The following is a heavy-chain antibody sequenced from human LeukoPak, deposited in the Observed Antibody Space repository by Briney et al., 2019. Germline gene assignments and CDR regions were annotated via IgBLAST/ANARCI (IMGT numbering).Heavy chain of an antibody. CDR1: GFTFSSYA. CDR3: ARDLSPMRRVAGTFGPLDY. Sequence: GGSLGLSCAASGFTFSSYAMHWVRQAPGKGLEWVAVISYDGSNKYYADSVKGRFTISRDNSKNTLYLQMNSLRAEDTAVYYCARDLSPMRRVAGTFGPLDYWGQGTLVTVSS. J-gene: IGHJ4*02. D-gene: IGHD6-19*01. CDR2: ISYDGSNK. V-gene: IGHV3-30-3*01.